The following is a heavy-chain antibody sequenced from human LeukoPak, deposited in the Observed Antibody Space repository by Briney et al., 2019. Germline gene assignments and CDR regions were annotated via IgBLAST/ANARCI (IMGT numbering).Heavy chain of an antibody. CDR1: GFTFSSYG. Sequence: GGSLRLSCAASGFTFSSYGMHWVRQAPGKGLEWVAFIRYDGSNKYYADSVKGRFTISRDNSKNTLYLQMNSLRAEDTAVYYCARAKREKLSYDSSGYYLSYFDYWGQGTLVTVSS. CDR2: IRYDGSNK. V-gene: IGHV3-30*02. CDR3: ARAKREKLSYDSSGYYLSYFDY. D-gene: IGHD3-22*01. J-gene: IGHJ4*02.